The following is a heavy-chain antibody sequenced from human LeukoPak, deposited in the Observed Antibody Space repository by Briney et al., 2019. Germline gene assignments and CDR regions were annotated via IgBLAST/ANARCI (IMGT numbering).Heavy chain of an antibody. CDR1: GFTISKYG. V-gene: IGHV3-23*01. J-gene: IGHJ4*02. CDR3: AKDRDGGATTTAKGFDC. D-gene: IGHD1-26*01. Sequence: GGSLRLSCADSGFTISKYGMSWVRQAPGKGLEWVSGISVSGSSTYYADSVRGRFTISRDNSKNTLYLQMSSLSAEDTAVYYCAKDRDGGATTTAKGFDCWGQGTLVTVSS. CDR2: ISVSGSST.